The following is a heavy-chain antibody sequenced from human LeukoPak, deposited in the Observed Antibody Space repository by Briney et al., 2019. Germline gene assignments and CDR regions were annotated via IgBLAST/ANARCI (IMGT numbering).Heavy chain of an antibody. CDR1: GYSFTSYW. CDR2: IYPGDSDT. V-gene: IGHV5-51*01. D-gene: IGHD2/OR15-2a*01. J-gene: IGHJ3*02. Sequence: GDSLKISCKCSGYSFTSYWIGWVRQMPGKGLEWMGIIYPGDSDTRYSPSFQGQVTISADKSINTAYLQWSSLKASDTAMYYCARHGVIVRSDAFDIWGQGTMVTVSS. CDR3: ARHGVIVRSDAFDI.